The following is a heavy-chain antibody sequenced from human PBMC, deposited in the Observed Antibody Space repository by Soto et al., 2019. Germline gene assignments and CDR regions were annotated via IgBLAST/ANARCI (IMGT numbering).Heavy chain of an antibody. D-gene: IGHD6-6*01. CDR3: ARGRRIAAHHHNWFDP. CDR2: IYHSGST. Sequence: NPSETLSLTCSVSGFSINSGYYWGWIRQPPGKGLEWIGSIYHSGSTNYNPSLKSRVTISVDTSKNQFSLKLSSVTAADTAVYYCARGRRIAAHHHNWFDPWGQGTLVTVSS. J-gene: IGHJ5*02. CDR1: GFSINSGYY. V-gene: IGHV4-38-2*02.